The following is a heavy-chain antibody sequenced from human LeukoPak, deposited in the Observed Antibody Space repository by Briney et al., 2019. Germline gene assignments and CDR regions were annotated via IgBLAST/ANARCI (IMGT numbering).Heavy chain of an antibody. CDR3: ARLTMVLAFDI. Sequence: PGGSLRLSCAASGVTVSSNYMSWVRQAPGKGLEWVSVIYSGGTTHYADSVKGRFTISRDSSKNTLYLQMNSLRAEDTAVYYCARLTMVLAFDIWGQGTMVTVSS. J-gene: IGHJ3*02. D-gene: IGHD4/OR15-4a*01. CDR1: GVTVSSNY. CDR2: IYSGGTT. V-gene: IGHV3-53*01.